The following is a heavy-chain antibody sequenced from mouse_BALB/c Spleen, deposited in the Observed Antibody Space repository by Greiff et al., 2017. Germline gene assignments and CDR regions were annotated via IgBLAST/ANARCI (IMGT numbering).Heavy chain of an antibody. CDR2: IWGDGST. J-gene: IGHJ3*01. CDR3: ARRNGSSWFAY. CDR1: GFSLTGYG. D-gene: IGHD1-1*01. V-gene: IGHV2-6-7*01. Sequence: QVQLKQSGPGLVAPSQSLSITCTVSGFSLTGYGVNWVRQPPGKGLEWLGMIWGDGSTDYNSALKSRLSISKDNSKSQVFLKMNSLQTDDTARYYCARRNGSSWFAYWGQGTLVTVSA.